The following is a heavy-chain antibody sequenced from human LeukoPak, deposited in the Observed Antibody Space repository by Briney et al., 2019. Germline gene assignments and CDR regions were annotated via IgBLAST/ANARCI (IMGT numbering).Heavy chain of an antibody. CDR1: GFTVSSYY. Sequence: PGGSLRLSCAASGFTVSSYYMTWVRQAPGKGLEWVANIKADGSEKYYVDSVKGRFIISRDDAKRTVDLQMDNLRAEDTAIHYCAYRNNFEYWGQGALVTVSS. V-gene: IGHV3-7*05. J-gene: IGHJ4*02. D-gene: IGHD1-26*01. CDR2: IKADGSEK. CDR3: AYRNNFEY.